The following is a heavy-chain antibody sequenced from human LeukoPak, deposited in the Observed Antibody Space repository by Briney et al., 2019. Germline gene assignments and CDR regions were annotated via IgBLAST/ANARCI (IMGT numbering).Heavy chain of an antibody. CDR3: AELGITMIGGV. CDR1: GFIFSGYG. Sequence: GGSLRLSCAASGFIFSGYGMHWVRQAPGKGLEWVAFIGHDGRNKYHADSVKGRFTISRDNSKNTLNLQMNSLRAEDTAVYYCAELGITMIGGVWGKGTTVTISS. J-gene: IGHJ6*04. D-gene: IGHD3-10*02. CDR2: IGHDGRNK. V-gene: IGHV3-30*02.